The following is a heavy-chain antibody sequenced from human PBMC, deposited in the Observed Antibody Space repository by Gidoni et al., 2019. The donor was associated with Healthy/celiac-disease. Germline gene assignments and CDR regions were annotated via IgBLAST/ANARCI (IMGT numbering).Heavy chain of an antibody. CDR1: GGTFSSYA. Sequence: QVQLVQSGAEVKQPGSSVKVSCKASGGTFSSYAISWVRQAPGQGLEWMGGIIPIFGTANYAQKFQGRVTITADKSTSTAYMELSSLRSEDTAVYYCASVGTAMVEPHHYFDYWGQGTLVTVSS. CDR2: IIPIFGTA. CDR3: ASVGTAMVEPHHYFDY. V-gene: IGHV1-69*06. D-gene: IGHD5-18*01. J-gene: IGHJ4*02.